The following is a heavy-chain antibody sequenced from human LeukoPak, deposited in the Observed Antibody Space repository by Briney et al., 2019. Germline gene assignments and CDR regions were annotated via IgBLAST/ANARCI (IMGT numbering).Heavy chain of an antibody. CDR3: ARAPLTVKDAFDI. CDR1: GYSINSGYY. CDR2: ISHSGRT. Sequence: SETLSLTCTISGYSINSGYYWGWIRQSPGKGLQWIGSISHSGRTGYNPSLKSRVAISVDTSKNQFSLKLNSVTAADTAVYYCARAPLTVKDAFDIWGQGTMVTVSS. D-gene: IGHD4-11*01. J-gene: IGHJ3*02. V-gene: IGHV4-38-2*02.